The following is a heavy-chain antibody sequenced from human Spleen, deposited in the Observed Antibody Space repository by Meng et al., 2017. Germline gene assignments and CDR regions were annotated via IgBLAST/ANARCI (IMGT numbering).Heavy chain of an antibody. J-gene: IGHJ6*02. Sequence: GGSLRLSCVASGFTFDDHGMSWVRQAPGKGLEWVCGINWNGGSTGYADSVKGRFTISRDNAKNSLYLQMINLRTDDTALYYCARETGNYYQYNMDVWGQGTTVTVSS. D-gene: IGHD3-9*01. CDR3: ARETGNYYQYNMDV. CDR2: INWNGGST. CDR1: GFTFDDHG. V-gene: IGHV3-20*04.